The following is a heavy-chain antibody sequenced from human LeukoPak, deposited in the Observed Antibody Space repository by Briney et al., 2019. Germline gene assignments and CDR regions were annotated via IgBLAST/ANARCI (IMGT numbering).Heavy chain of an antibody. CDR1: GFTFSSYG. J-gene: IGHJ4*02. Sequence: QSGGSLRLSCVASGFTFSSYGMHWVRQAPGKGLEWVAFIRYDGSNKYYADSVKGRFTISRDNSKNTLYLQMNSLRAEDTAVYYCAKDNTVIQLVGRRRGHLAYWGQGTLVTVSS. CDR2: IRYDGSNK. CDR3: AKDNTVIQLVGRRRGHLAY. V-gene: IGHV3-30*02. D-gene: IGHD5-18*01.